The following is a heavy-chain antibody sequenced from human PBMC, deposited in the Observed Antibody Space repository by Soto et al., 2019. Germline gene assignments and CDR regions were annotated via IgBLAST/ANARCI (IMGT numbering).Heavy chain of an antibody. V-gene: IGHV1-2*04. J-gene: IGHJ4*02. Sequence: PSVKVSCKASGYTFNPFYMHWVRQAPGQGLEWMGWIYPKTGGTYYAQKFQGWVTMTSDTSISTVYVELRSLKSDDTAVYYCVRENWYYDYWGQGTLVTVSS. CDR1: GYTFNPFY. CDR3: VRENWYYDY. CDR2: IYPKTGGT. D-gene: IGHD1-7*01.